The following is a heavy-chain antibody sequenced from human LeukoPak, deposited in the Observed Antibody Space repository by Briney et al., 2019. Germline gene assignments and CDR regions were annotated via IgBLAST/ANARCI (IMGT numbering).Heavy chain of an antibody. CDR1: GYSFTSYW. V-gene: IGHV5-51*01. Sequence: GEPLKISGKRSGYSFTSYWIGWVRQMPGKGLEWMGIIYPGDSDTRYSTSFQRQVTISADKSISTAYLQWSSLKASDTAMYYCARWGRRDYYFDSWGQGTLVTVSS. J-gene: IGHJ4*02. D-gene: IGHD2-15*01. CDR3: ARWGRRDYYFDS. CDR2: IYPGDSDT.